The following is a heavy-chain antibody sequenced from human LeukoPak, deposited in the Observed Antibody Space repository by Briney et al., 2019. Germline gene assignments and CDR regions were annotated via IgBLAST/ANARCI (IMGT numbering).Heavy chain of an antibody. Sequence: GGSLRLSCAASGFTFSSYSLNWVRQAPGKGLEWVSSIISSSSYIYYADSVKGRFTISRDNAKNSLYLQMNSLRAEDTAVYYCASGPGGYYDSSGSFDYWGQGTLVTVSS. CDR1: GFTFSSYS. CDR2: IISSSSYI. V-gene: IGHV3-21*01. J-gene: IGHJ4*02. CDR3: ASGPGGYYDSSGSFDY. D-gene: IGHD3-22*01.